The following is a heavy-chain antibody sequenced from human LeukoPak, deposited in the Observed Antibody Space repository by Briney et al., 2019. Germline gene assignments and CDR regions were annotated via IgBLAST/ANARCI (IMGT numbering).Heavy chain of an antibody. CDR1: GFSLNTGGVG. CDR3: ASLFSSGIYGYDP. J-gene: IGHJ5*02. D-gene: IGHD3-10*01. Sequence: SGPTLVKPTQTLTLTYTFSGFSLNTGGVGVGWIRQPPGKALEWVALIYSNGDKRYSPPLESRLTITKDTSENQVVLTMTNMDPVDTATYYCASLFSSGIYGYDPWGQGTLVTVSS. CDR2: IYSNGDK. V-gene: IGHV2-5*01.